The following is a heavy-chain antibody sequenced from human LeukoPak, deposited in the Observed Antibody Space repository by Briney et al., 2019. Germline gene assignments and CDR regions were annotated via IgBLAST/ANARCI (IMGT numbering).Heavy chain of an antibody. D-gene: IGHD4-17*01. CDR2: IKGDGSDT. V-gene: IGHV3-74*01. CDR1: GFTFSSYW. CDR3: ARASTTVPNLLDY. Sequence: GGSLRLYRAASGFTFSSYWMHWVRQTPGKGLVWVSRIKGDGSDTLYADSVKGRFTISRDNSKNTLYLQTSSLGVDDTAVYYCARASTTVPNLLDYWGQGALVSVSS. J-gene: IGHJ4*02.